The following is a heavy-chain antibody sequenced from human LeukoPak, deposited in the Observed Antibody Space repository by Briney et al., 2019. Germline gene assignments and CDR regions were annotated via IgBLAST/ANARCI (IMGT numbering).Heavy chain of an antibody. CDR1: GFTFSSYG. V-gene: IGHV3-23*01. J-gene: IGHJ4*02. CDR2: ISGSGGST. Sequence: GGSLRLSCEASGFTFSSYGMNWVRQAPGKGLESVSVISGSGGSTDYADSVKGRFSISRDNSKNTLYLQMNSLRAEDTAVYYCAKGQLWFGEFSYFDYWGQGTLVTVSS. D-gene: IGHD3-10*01. CDR3: AKGQLWFGEFSYFDY.